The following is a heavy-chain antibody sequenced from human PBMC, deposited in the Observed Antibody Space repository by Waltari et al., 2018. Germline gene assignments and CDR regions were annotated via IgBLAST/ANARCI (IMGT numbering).Heavy chain of an antibody. J-gene: IGHJ4*02. Sequence: EVQLVESGGGLVQPGGSLRLSCAASGFTFSSYWMHWVRQAPGKGLVWVSRINREGSSTSYADSVKGRFTISRDNAKNTLYLQMNSLRAEDTAVYYCARGDRYDYIWGSYPWGYWGQGTLVTVSS. CDR2: INREGSST. D-gene: IGHD3-16*02. V-gene: IGHV3-74*01. CDR3: ARGDRYDYIWGSYPWGY. CDR1: GFTFSSYW.